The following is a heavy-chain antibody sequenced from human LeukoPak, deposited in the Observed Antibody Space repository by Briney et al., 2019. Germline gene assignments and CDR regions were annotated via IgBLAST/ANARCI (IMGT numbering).Heavy chain of an antibody. D-gene: IGHD2-21*01. Sequence: ASVKVSCKASGGTFSSYAISWGRQAPGQGRGWRGIIDPSGGSTSYAQKFQGRVTMTRDTSTSTVHMELSSLRSGDTAVYYCATTGVVMSSISEGVFDYWGQGTLVTVSS. J-gene: IGHJ4*02. V-gene: IGHV1-46*03. CDR2: IDPSGGST. CDR3: ATTGVVMSSISEGVFDY. CDR1: GGTFSSYA.